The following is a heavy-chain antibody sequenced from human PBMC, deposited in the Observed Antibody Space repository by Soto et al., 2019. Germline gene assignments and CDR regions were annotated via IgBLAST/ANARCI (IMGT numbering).Heavy chain of an antibody. D-gene: IGHD3-22*01. CDR3: ARLLGSGYRLWYFDY. CDR1: GYSFTSYW. J-gene: IGHJ4*02. Sequence: EVQLVQSGAEVKKPGESLKISCKGSGYSFTSYWIGWVRQMPGKGLEWMGTIYPGDSDTRYSPSFQGQVTISADKSISPAYLQWSSLKASDTAMYYCARLLGSGYRLWYFDYWGQGTLVTVSS. V-gene: IGHV5-51*01. CDR2: IYPGDSDT.